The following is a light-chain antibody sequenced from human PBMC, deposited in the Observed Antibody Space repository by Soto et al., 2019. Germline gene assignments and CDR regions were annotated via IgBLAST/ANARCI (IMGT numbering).Light chain of an antibody. Sequence: QSALTQPASVSGSPGQSITISCTGTSNDIGTYNYVSWYQQHPGKAPKVMIYEVSNRPSGISSRFSGSKSGNTASLTISGLQAEDEADYYCTSYTTISTLYVFGSGTNVTVL. CDR3: TSYTTISTLYV. J-gene: IGLJ1*01. V-gene: IGLV2-14*01. CDR2: EVS. CDR1: SNDIGTYNY.